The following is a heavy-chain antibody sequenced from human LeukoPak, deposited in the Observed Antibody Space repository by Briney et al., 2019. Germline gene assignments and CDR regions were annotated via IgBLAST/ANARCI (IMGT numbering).Heavy chain of an antibody. J-gene: IGHJ2*01. CDR1: GYTFTGYY. CDR2: INPNSGGT. Sequence: GESLKISCKASGYTFTGYYMHWVRQAPGQGLEWMGWINPNSGGTNYAQKFQGRVTMTRDTSISTAYMELSRLRSDDTAVYYCARALGGDWYFDLWGRGTLVTVSS. V-gene: IGHV1-2*02. CDR3: ARALGGDWYFDL. D-gene: IGHD3-16*01.